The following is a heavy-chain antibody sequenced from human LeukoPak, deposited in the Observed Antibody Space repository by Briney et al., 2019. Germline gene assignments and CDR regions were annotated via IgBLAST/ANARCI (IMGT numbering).Heavy chain of an antibody. V-gene: IGHV1-2*02. J-gene: IGHJ5*02. CDR3: AREGDYGDYGGNWFDP. Sequence: ASVKVSCKASGYTLSGFYIHWVRQAPGQGLEWMGWINPNSGVTNYAQKLQGRVTMTTDTSTSTAYMELRSLRSDDTAVYYCAREGDYGDYGGNWFDPWGQGTLVTVSS. CDR1: GYTLSGFY. D-gene: IGHD4-17*01. CDR2: INPNSGVT.